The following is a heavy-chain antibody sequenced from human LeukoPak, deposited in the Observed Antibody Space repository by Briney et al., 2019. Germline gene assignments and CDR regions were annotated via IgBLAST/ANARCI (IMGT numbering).Heavy chain of an antibody. V-gene: IGHV1-18*01. CDR1: GYTFTSYG. J-gene: IGHJ4*02. CDR3: ARDTRIAAAGPYFDY. CDR2: ISAYNGNT. Sequence: GASVKVSCKASGYTFTSYGISWVRQAPGQGLEWMGWISAYNGNTNYAQKLQGRVTMTTDTSTSTAYMELRSLRSDDTAVYYCARDTRIAAAGPYFDYWGQGTLVTVSS. D-gene: IGHD6-13*01.